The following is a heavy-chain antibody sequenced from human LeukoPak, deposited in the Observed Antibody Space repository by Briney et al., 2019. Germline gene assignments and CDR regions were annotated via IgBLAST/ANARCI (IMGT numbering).Heavy chain of an antibody. CDR1: GFTFTGYY. D-gene: IGHD6-6*01. CDR2: IIPIFGTA. V-gene: IGHV1-69*06. CDR3: ARDLYSSSSARLYYFDY. J-gene: IGHJ4*02. Sequence: GASVKVSCKASGFTFTGYYMHWVRQAPGQGLEWMGGIIPIFGTANYAQKFQGRVTITADKSTSTAYMELSSLRSEDTAVYYCARDLYSSSSARLYYFDYWGQGALVTVSS.